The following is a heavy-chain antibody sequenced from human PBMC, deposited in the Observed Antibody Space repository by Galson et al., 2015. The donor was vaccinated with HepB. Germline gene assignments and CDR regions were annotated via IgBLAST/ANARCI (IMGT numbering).Heavy chain of an antibody. Sequence: SLRLSCAASGFTFSSYAMSWVRQAPGKGLEWVSAISGSGGSTYYADSVKGRFTISRDNSKNTLYLQMNSLRAEDTAVYYCAKEYGNYDSSVFQSGVSAERDLDYWGQGTLVTVSS. D-gene: IGHD3-22*01. V-gene: IGHV3-23*01. J-gene: IGHJ4*02. CDR3: AKEYGNYDSSVFQSGVSAERDLDY. CDR2: ISGSGGST. CDR1: GFTFSSYA.